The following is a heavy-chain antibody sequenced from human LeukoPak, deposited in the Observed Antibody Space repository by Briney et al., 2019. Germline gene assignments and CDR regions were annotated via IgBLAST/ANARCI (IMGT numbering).Heavy chain of an antibody. V-gene: IGHV1-18*01. J-gene: IGHJ4*02. D-gene: IGHD6-19*01. CDR1: GYTFTTYG. CDR2: ISTYNGNT. Sequence: ASVKVSCKASGYTFTTYGISWVRQAPGQGLEWMGWISTYNGNTNYAQNLQGRVTMTTDTSTSTAYMELRSLRSDDTAVYYCARSSLAVAGSVFDYWGQGTLATVSS. CDR3: ARSSLAVAGSVFDY.